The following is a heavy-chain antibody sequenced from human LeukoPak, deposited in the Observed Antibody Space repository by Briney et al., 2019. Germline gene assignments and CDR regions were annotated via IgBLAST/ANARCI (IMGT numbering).Heavy chain of an antibody. CDR2: IKSKTDGGTT. Sequence: GGSLRLSCAASGFGFTNYAMSWVRQAPGKGLEWVGRIKSKTDGGTTDYAAPVKGRFTISRDDSKNTLYLQMNSLKTEDTAVYYCTTDQSVTIFGVVIDYWGQGTLVTVSS. D-gene: IGHD3-3*01. CDR3: TTDQSVTIFGVVIDY. V-gene: IGHV3-15*01. J-gene: IGHJ4*02. CDR1: GFGFTNYA.